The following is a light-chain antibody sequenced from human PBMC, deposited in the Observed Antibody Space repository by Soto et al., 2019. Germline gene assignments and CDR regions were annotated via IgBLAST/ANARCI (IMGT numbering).Light chain of an antibody. CDR1: SSDVGGYNY. V-gene: IGLV2-11*01. J-gene: IGLJ1*01. Sequence: QSALTQPRSVSGSPGQSVAISCTGTSSDVGGYNYVSWYQQHPGKAPKFIIYDVSKRPSGVPDRFSGSKSGNTASLSISGFQAEDEVDYYCCSYAGSYSYVFGVGTQLTVL. CDR2: DVS. CDR3: CSYAGSYSYV.